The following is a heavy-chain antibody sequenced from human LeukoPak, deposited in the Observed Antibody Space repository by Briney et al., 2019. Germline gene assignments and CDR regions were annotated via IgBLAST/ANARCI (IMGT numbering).Heavy chain of an antibody. J-gene: IGHJ6*03. Sequence: SETLSLTCTVSGGSISSYYWSWIRQPPGKGLEWIGYIYYSGSTNYNPSLKSRVTISVDTSKNQFSLKLSSVTAADTAVYYCARDRRYDFWSGYPTYYYYYYYMDVWGKGTTVTVSS. CDR2: IYYSGST. CDR1: GGSISSYY. D-gene: IGHD3-3*01. V-gene: IGHV4-59*01. CDR3: ARDRRYDFWSGYPTYYYYYYYMDV.